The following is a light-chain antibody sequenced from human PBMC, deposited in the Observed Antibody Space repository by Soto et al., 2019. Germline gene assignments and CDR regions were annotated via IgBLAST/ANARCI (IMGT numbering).Light chain of an antibody. J-gene: IGKJ3*01. Sequence: AIPLTQSPSSLSASVGDRVTITCRASQALSSALSWYQQIPGTAPKLLIFDTSSLDSGVPSRFRGSGSGTDFTLTISRLQPEDFATDYCQHLSNYLFTFCPGTTVDIK. CDR1: QALSSA. CDR2: DTS. V-gene: IGKV1D-13*01. CDR3: QHLSNYLFT.